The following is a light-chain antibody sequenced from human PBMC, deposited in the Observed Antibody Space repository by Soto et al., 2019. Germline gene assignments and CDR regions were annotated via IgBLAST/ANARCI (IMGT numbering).Light chain of an antibody. CDR3: LQYNSYWT. CDR2: DAS. Sequence: DIPMTQSPSTLSASVGDRVTISCRASQRLSSWLAWYQQKPGKAPKLLIYDASTLEAGVPSRFSGSGSGTEFTLTISSLQPDDFAAYYCLQYNSYWTFGQGTKVEI. J-gene: IGKJ1*01. CDR1: QRLSSW. V-gene: IGKV1-5*01.